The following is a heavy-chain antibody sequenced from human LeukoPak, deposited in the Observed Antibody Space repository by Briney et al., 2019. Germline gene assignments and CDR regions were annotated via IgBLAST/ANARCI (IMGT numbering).Heavy chain of an antibody. J-gene: IGHJ6*02. CDR2: INTKTGNP. Sequence: ASVKVSCKTSGYTFTNYNMNWVRQAPGQGLEWMGWINTKTGNPTYAQGFTGRFVFSFDTSVNTAYLHISSLEAEDTAVYFCARNGRHSADYYYYYAMDVWGQGTTVTVSS. D-gene: IGHD2-8*01. V-gene: IGHV7-4-1*02. CDR1: GYTFTNYN. CDR3: ARNGRHSADYYYYYAMDV.